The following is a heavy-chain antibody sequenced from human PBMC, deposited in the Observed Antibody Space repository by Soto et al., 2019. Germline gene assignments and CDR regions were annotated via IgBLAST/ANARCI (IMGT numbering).Heavy chain of an antibody. V-gene: IGHV3-7*05. CDR1: GFTFSSYW. CDR2: INQDGSEK. J-gene: IGHJ6*02. CDR3: ARDGSSSWYSYYYNGMDV. D-gene: IGHD6-13*01. Sequence: EVQLVESGGGLVQPGGSRRLSCAASGFTFSSYWMSWVRQAPGKGLEWVANINQDGSEKFYVDSVKGRFTISRDNAKKSLYLQMNTLRVEDTAVYYCARDGSSSWYSYYYNGMDVWGQGTTVTVSS.